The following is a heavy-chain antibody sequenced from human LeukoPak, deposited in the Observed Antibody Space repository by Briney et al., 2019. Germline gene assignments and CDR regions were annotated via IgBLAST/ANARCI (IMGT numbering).Heavy chain of an antibody. CDR2: IDLNSGGT. V-gene: IGHV1-2*02. CDR1: GYTFTAYY. CDR3: ARSPGYCNSASCYGWFDP. J-gene: IGHJ5*02. Sequence: ASVKVSCKASGYTFTAYYMHWVRQAPGQGLERMGWIDLNSGGTNYAQKFQGRVTMTRDTSISTAYMELSRLKSDDTAVYYCARSPGYCNSASCYGWFDPWGQGTLVTVSS. D-gene: IGHD2-2*01.